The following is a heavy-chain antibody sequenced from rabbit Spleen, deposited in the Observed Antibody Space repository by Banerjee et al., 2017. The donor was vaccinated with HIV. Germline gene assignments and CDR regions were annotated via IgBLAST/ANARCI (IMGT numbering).Heavy chain of an antibody. CDR2: IAGGSSAFT. J-gene: IGHJ6*01. Sequence: QSLEESGGDLVKPGTSLTLTCKASGFSFSGSLYICWVRQAPGKGLEWIACIAGGSSAFTYSATWAKGRFTISKTSSTTVTLQMTSLTAADTATYFCARDTSSSFSSYGMDLWGPGPWSPS. D-gene: IGHD1-1*01. CDR3: ARDTSSSFSSYGMDL. CDR1: GFSFSGSLY. V-gene: IGHV1S40*01.